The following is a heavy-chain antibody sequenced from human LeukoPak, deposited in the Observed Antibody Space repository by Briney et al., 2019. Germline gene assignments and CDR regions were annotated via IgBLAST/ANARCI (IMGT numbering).Heavy chain of an antibody. Sequence: GGSLRLSCAASGMTFSSHRMTWVRQTPGKGLEWLATIKSDGSEIYYLDSVKGRFTISRDNAKNSLYLQMNSLRAEDSAVYYCARYCTFRTCSGTKFDAWGQGTLVTVSS. D-gene: IGHD1-1*01. CDR3: ARYCTFRTCSGTKFDA. CDR1: GMTFSSHR. V-gene: IGHV3-7*01. J-gene: IGHJ5*02. CDR2: IKSDGSEI.